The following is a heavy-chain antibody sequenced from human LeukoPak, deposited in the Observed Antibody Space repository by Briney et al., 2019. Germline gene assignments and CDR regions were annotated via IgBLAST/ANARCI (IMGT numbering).Heavy chain of an antibody. J-gene: IGHJ3*02. CDR1: GFTFSSYW. Sequence: GGSLRLSCAASGFTFSSYWMSWVRQAPGKGLEWVANIKQDGSEKYYVDSVKGRFTISRDNAKNSLYLQMNSLRAEDTAVYYCARGRGEVAGDTFDMWGQGTMVTVSS. D-gene: IGHD6-19*01. V-gene: IGHV3-7*01. CDR3: ARGRGEVAGDTFDM. CDR2: IKQDGSEK.